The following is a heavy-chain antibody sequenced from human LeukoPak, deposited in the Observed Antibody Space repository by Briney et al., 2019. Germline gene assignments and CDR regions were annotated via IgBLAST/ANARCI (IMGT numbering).Heavy chain of an antibody. Sequence: PSETLSLTCTVSGGSISSYYWSWIRQPPGKGLEWIGYIYYSGSTNYNPSLKSRVTIPVDTSKNQFSLKLSSVTAADTAVYYCARETRNDAYDYWGQGTLVTVSS. D-gene: IGHD1-1*01. V-gene: IGHV4-59*01. J-gene: IGHJ4*02. CDR2: IYYSGST. CDR1: GGSISSYY. CDR3: ARETRNDAYDY.